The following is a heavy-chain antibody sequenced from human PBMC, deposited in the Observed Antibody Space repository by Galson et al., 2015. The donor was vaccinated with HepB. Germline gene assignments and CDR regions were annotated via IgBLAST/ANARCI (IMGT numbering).Heavy chain of an antibody. CDR1: VDIFNNYA. CDR2: IIPIFGTT. J-gene: IGHJ3*02. V-gene: IGHV1-69*13. CDR3: ARGGTTMVIGNYAFDI. Sequence: SVKVSCKTSVDIFNNYAITWVRQAPGQGLEWMGGIIPIFGTTNYAQKLQGRVTITADESTRIVYMELSSLRSEDTAMYYCARGGTTMVIGNYAFDIWGQGTMVTVSS. D-gene: IGHD4-23*01.